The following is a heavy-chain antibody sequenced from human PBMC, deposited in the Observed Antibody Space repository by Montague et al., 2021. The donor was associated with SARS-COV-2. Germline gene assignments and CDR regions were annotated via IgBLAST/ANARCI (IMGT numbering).Heavy chain of an antibody. D-gene: IGHD6-19*01. Sequence: PALVTPTPTLTLTCTFSGFSLSTSGMCVSWIRQPPGKALEWLARIDWDDDKYYSTSLKTRLTISKDTSKNQVVLTMTNMDPVDTATYYCAREYSSGVYFDYWGQGTLVTVSS. CDR1: GFSLSTSGMC. CDR3: AREYSSGVYFDY. CDR2: IDWDDDK. V-gene: IGHV2-70*11. J-gene: IGHJ4*02.